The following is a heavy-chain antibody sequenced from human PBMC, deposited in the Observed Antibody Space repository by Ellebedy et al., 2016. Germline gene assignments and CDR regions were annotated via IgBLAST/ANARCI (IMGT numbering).Heavy chain of an antibody. CDR1: GFTFIDYA. J-gene: IGHJ4*02. Sequence: GGSLRLXXTASGFTFIDYAMSWVRRAPEKGLEWVSTISATADTYYADSVKGRFTISRDNSKNTLSLQMHSLRAGDTAVYYCAKTISWFYFDYWGQGALVTVSS. V-gene: IGHV3-23*01. CDR2: ISATADT. CDR3: AKTISWFYFDY. D-gene: IGHD6-13*01.